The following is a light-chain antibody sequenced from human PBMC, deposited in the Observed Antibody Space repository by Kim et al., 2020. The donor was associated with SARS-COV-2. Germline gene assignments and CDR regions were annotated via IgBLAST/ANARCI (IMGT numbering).Light chain of an antibody. CDR3: NSRDSSGNPV. CDR1: SLRSYY. V-gene: IGLV3-19*01. J-gene: IGLJ3*02. Sequence: VDLGQTGRMKCQGDSLRSYYASWYQQKPGQTPVLVRYGKNNRPSGIPDRFSGSSSGNTASLTITGAQAEDEADYYCNSRDSSGNPVFGGGTQLTVL. CDR2: GKN.